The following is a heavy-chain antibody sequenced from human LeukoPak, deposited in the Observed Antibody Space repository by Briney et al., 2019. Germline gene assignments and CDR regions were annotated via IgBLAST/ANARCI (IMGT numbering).Heavy chain of an antibody. CDR3: AKAVGALFLYYFDY. J-gene: IGHJ4*02. V-gene: IGHV3-23*01. CDR1: GFTFSIYA. CDR2: ISGSGGST. Sequence: GGSLRLSCAASGFTFSIYAMSWVRQAPGKGLEWVSAISGSGGSTYYADSVKGRFTISRDNSKNTLYLQMNSLRAEDTAVYYCAKAVGALFLYYFDYWGQGTLVTVSS. D-gene: IGHD4-17*01.